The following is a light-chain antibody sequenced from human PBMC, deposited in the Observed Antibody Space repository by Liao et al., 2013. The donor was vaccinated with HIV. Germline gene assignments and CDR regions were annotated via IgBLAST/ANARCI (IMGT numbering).Light chain of an antibody. J-gene: IGLJ7*01. CDR2: YDS. V-gene: IGLV3-21*04. CDR1: NIGSKN. Sequence: SYELTQPPSVSVAPGKTARITCGGXNIGSKNVHWYQQKPGQAPVLVIYYDSDRPSGIPERFSGSNSGNTATLTISRVEAGDEADYYCQVWDSSSDQVGVGG. CDR3: QVWDSSSDQVG.